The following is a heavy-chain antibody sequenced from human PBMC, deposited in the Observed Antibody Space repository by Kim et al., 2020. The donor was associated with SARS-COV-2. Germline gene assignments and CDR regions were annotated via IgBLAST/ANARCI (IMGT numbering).Heavy chain of an antibody. CDR2: IVPTVGIT. CDR3: GRDGFFADPNYFAF. V-gene: IGHV1-69*10. Sequence: SSVKVSCKASGDSFNNYAVSWVRQAPGQGLEWMGRIVPTVGITTYAQKFQGRLTITADTSSTTAYMELNSLTSEDTAVYYLGRDGFFADPNYFAFWGQGTLVTVSS. D-gene: IGHD3-3*01. J-gene: IGHJ4*02. CDR1: GDSFNNYA.